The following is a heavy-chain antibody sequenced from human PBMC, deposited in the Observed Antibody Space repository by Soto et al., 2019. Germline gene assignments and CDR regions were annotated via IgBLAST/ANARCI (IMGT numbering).Heavy chain of an antibody. D-gene: IGHD6-19*01. Sequence: QVQLVESGGGVVQPGRSLRLSCAASGFTFSSYGMHWVRQAPGKGLEWVAVIWYDGSNKYYADSVKGRFTISRDNSKNTLYRQLNSLRAEDTAVYYCARERQWLDYFDYWGQGTLVTVSS. J-gene: IGHJ4*02. CDR3: ARERQWLDYFDY. V-gene: IGHV3-33*01. CDR2: IWYDGSNK. CDR1: GFTFSSYG.